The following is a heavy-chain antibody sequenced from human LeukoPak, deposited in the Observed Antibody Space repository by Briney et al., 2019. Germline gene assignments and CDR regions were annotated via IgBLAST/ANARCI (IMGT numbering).Heavy chain of an antibody. V-gene: IGHV4-59*01. CDR1: GGSLSTYY. Sequence: SETLSLTCTVSGGSLSTYYWSWLRQPPGKGLEWFGYLYYSGSTNYNPSLKSRVTISVDTSKKQFSLKLSSVTAADAAVYYCAREYYYDSSGYYPPHAFDIWGQGTMVTVSS. D-gene: IGHD3-22*01. J-gene: IGHJ3*02. CDR2: LYYSGST. CDR3: AREYYYDSSGYYPPHAFDI.